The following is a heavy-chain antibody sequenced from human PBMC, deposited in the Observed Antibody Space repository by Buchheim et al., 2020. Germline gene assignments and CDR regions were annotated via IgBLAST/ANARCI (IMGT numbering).Heavy chain of an antibody. CDR1: GGSISSGGYY. V-gene: IGHV4-31*03. D-gene: IGHD2-2*01. Sequence: QVQLQESGPGLVKPSQTLSLTCTASGGSISSGGYYWSWIRQHPGKGLEWIGYIYYSGSTYYNPSLKSRVTISVDTSKNQFSLKLSSVTAADTAVYYCARGFRGYCSSTSCPPPWFDPWGQGTL. J-gene: IGHJ5*02. CDR2: IYYSGST. CDR3: ARGFRGYCSSTSCPPPWFDP.